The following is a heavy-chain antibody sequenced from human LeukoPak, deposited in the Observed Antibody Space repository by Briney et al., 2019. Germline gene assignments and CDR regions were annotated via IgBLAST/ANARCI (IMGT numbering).Heavy chain of an antibody. D-gene: IGHD1-26*01. V-gene: IGHV1-46*01. J-gene: IGHJ4*02. CDR2: INPSADST. Sequence: GASVKVSCKASGYTFTSYYMHWVRQAPGQGREWMGIINPSADSTSYAQKFQGRVTMTRDTTTSTVYMELSSLRSEDTAVYYCARAQSGSYVAGGDYWGQGTLVTVSS. CDR3: ARAQSGSYVAGGDY. CDR1: GYTFTSYY.